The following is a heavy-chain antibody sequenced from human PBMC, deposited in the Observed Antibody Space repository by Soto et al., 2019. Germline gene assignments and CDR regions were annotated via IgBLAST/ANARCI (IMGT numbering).Heavy chain of an antibody. CDR2: MYHSGST. V-gene: IGHV4-4*02. D-gene: IGHD3-10*01. J-gene: IGHJ5*01. CDR1: GGSISSSNW. Sequence: SETLSLTCAVSGGSISSSNWWSWVRQPPGKGLEWIGQMYHSGSTNYNPSLKSRVTISVDKSKNQFSLKLSSVTAADTAVYYCARWARLAGSGWFDSWGQGTLVTVSS. CDR3: ARWARLAGSGWFDS.